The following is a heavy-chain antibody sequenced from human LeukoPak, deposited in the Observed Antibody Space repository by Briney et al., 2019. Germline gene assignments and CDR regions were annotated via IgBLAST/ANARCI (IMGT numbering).Heavy chain of an antibody. Sequence: PSETLSLTCTASGGSISSYYWSWIRQPPGKGLEWIGYIYYSGSTNYNPSLKSRVTISVDTSKNQFSLKLSSVTAADTAVYYCARRGVGITQFDYWGQGTLVTVSS. CDR2: IYYSGST. V-gene: IGHV4-59*01. D-gene: IGHD3-16*01. CDR1: GGSISSYY. J-gene: IGHJ4*02. CDR3: ARRGVGITQFDY.